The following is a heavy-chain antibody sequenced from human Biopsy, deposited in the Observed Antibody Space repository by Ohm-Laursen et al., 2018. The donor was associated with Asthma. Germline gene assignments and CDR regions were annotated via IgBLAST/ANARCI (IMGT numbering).Heavy chain of an antibody. V-gene: IGHV3-NL1*01. D-gene: IGHD1-26*01. CDR1: EFTFSNYG. J-gene: IGHJ4*02. CDR3: AKEVFPGWELRRGPDS. Sequence: SLRLSCAASEFTFSNYGMHWVRQAPGKGLEWVSSITGSGGFTYYADSVKGRFTISRDKSDNTLYLQMNSLRAEDTAVYFCAKEVFPGWELRRGPDSWGQGTLVTVSS. CDR2: ITGSGGFT.